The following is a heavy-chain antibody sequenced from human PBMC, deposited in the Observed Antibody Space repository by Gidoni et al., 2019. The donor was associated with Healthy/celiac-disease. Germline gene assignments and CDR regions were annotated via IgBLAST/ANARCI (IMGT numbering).Heavy chain of an antibody. V-gene: IGHV3-33*01. CDR2: IWYDGSNK. CDR1: GFTFSSYG. J-gene: IGHJ4*02. CDR3: ARDNVWGKTGLDY. D-gene: IGHD3-16*01. Sequence: QVHLVASGGCVVKPGRSRRPSSAASGFTFSSYGMDWVRQAPGKGLEWVAVIWYDGSNKYYADSVKGRFTISRDNSKNTLYLQMNSLRAEDTAVYYCARDNVWGKTGLDYWGQGTLVTVSS.